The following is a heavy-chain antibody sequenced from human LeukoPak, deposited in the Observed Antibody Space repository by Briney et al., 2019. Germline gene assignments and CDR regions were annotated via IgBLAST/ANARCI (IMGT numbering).Heavy chain of an antibody. J-gene: IGHJ4*02. V-gene: IGHV3-53*01. CDR2: IYSGGST. CDR3: AREYPAWYYFDY. Sequence: GGSLRLSCAASGFTFSSYAMSWVRQAPGKGLEWVSVIYSGGSTYYADSVKGRFTISRDNSKNTLYLQMNSLRAEDTAVYYCAREYPAWYYFDYWGQGTLVTVSS. CDR1: GFTFSSYA. D-gene: IGHD2-2*01.